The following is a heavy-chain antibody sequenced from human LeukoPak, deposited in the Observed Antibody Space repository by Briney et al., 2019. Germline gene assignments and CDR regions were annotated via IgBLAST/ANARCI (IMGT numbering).Heavy chain of an antibody. CDR2: IRFDGSEK. CDR1: GFTFSTSV. Sequence: GGSLRLSCAASGFTFSTSVMHWVRQAPGKGLEWLSFIRFDGSEKYYADSVKARFSISRDISMNTLYLQMNSLRPEDTAVYYCAKQGLVPATAGDWGQGTLVTVSS. J-gene: IGHJ4*02. D-gene: IGHD2-2*01. CDR3: AKQGLVPATAGD. V-gene: IGHV3-30*02.